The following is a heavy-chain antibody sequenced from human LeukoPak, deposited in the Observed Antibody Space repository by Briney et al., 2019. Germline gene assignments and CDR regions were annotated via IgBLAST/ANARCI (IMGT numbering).Heavy chain of an antibody. CDR2: VNSDGSST. CDR3: ARASQYYDILTGYSSHYYYGMDV. CDR1: GFTFSNYW. Sequence: HPGGSLRLSCGASGFTFSNYWMHWVRQAPGKGLEWVSRVNSDGSSTSYADSVKGRFTISRDNAKNTLHLQMNSLTVEDTAVYYCARASQYYDILTGYSSHYYYGMDVWGQGTTVTVSS. V-gene: IGHV3-74*01. D-gene: IGHD3-9*01. J-gene: IGHJ6*02.